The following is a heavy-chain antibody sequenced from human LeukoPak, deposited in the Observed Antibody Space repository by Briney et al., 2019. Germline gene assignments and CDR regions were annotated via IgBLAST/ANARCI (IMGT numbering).Heavy chain of an antibody. Sequence: GGSLRLSCAASGFTFTHHGMNWVRQAPGKGLEWVSGIRADAITTYYADSVKGRFTISRDNSKNRLYLQMNSLRAEDTAIYYRAKDDGWVQYANWGQGTLVTVSS. J-gene: IGHJ4*02. CDR1: GFTFTHHG. V-gene: IGHV3-23*01. D-gene: IGHD5-24*01. CDR3: AKDDGWVQYAN. CDR2: IRADAITT.